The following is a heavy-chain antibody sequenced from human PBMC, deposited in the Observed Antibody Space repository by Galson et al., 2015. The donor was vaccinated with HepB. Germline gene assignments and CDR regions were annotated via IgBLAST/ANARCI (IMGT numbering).Heavy chain of an antibody. V-gene: IGHV3-21*01. J-gene: IGHJ6*02. D-gene: IGHD2-2*01. CDR3: ARDLWRYCSSTSCPWDYYYYGMDV. CDR1: GFTFSSYS. CDR2: ISSSSSYI. Sequence: SLRLSCAASGFTFSSYSMNWVRQAPGKGLEWVSSISSSSSYIYYADSVKGRFTISRDNAKNSLYLQMNSLRAEDTAVYYCARDLWRYCSSTSCPWDYYYYGMDVWGQGTTVTVSS.